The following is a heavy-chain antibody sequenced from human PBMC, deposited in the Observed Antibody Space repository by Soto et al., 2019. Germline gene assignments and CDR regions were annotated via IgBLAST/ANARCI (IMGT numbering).Heavy chain of an antibody. Sequence: AAVKVSCKASGYTFTSYGISWVRQAPGQGLEWMGWISAYNGNTNYAQKLQGRVTMTTDTSTSTAYMELRSLRSDDTAVYYCARFAEQRVTEYYYYGMDVWGQGTTVTVSS. D-gene: IGHD2-21*02. V-gene: IGHV1-18*01. CDR2: ISAYNGNT. J-gene: IGHJ6*02. CDR1: GYTFTSYG. CDR3: ARFAEQRVTEYYYYGMDV.